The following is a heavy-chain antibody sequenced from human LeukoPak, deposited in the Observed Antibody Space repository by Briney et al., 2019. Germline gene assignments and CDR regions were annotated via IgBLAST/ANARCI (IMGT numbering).Heavy chain of an antibody. CDR3: ARSVDY. J-gene: IGHJ4*02. Sequence: GGSLRLSCEASGFTFSNYWMSWFRHAPGKGLEWVANISPDGSAAFYVDSVKGRVTISRDNAKNSLYLQMFSLRAEDTAVYYCARSVDYWGQGTLVTVSS. CDR1: GFTFSNYW. CDR2: ISPDGSAA. V-gene: IGHV3-7*01.